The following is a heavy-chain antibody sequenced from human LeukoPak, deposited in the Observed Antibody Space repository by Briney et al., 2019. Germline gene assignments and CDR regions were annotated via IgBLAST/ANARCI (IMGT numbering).Heavy chain of an antibody. J-gene: IGHJ4*02. D-gene: IGHD2-21*02. V-gene: IGHV3-30*02. CDR2: IRYDGSNK. CDR3: AKGRAYCGGDCYWGFDY. CDR1: GFTFSSYG. Sequence: PGGSLRLSCAASGFTFSSYGMHWVRQAPGKGLEWVAFIRYDGSNKYYADSVKGRFTISRDNSKNTLYLQMNSLRAEDTAVYYCAKGRAYCGGDCYWGFDYWGQGTLVTVSS.